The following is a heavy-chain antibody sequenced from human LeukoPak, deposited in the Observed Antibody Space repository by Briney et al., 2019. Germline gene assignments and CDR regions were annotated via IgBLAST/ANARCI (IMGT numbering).Heavy chain of an antibody. J-gene: IGHJ6*03. CDR1: GFTFSSYG. D-gene: IGHD3-10*01. Sequence: PGGSLRLSCAASGFTFSSYGMSWVRQAPGKGLEWVSAISGSGGSTYYADSAKGRFTISRDNSKNTLYLQMNSLRAEDTAVYYCRGSGSYFDYYYMDVWGKGTTVTISS. CDR2: ISGSGGST. CDR3: RGSGSYFDYYYMDV. V-gene: IGHV3-23*01.